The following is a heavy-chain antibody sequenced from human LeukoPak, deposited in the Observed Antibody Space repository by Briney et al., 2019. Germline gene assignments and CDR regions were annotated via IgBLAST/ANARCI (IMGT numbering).Heavy chain of an antibody. D-gene: IGHD2-2*01. CDR1: GYTFTSYD. CDR2: MNPNSGNT. CDR3: ARWGCSSASCRYYYYMDV. Sequence: AASVKVSCKASGYTFTSYDINWVRQATGQGLEWMGWMNPNSGNTGYAQKFQGRVTMTRNTSISTAYMELSSLRSEDTAVYYCARWGCSSASCRYYYYMDVWGKGTTVTVSS. V-gene: IGHV1-8*01. J-gene: IGHJ6*03.